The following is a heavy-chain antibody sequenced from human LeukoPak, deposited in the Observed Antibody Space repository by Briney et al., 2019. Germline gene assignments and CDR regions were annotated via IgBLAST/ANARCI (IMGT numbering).Heavy chain of an antibody. D-gene: IGHD6-19*01. Sequence: PGGSLRLSCAASGFTFSTYAMSWVRQAPGKGLEWVSVISGIGASTYYTASVKGRFTISRDNSKNTLSLQMNTLRPEDTAVYYCSRGSREEQWLASFDYWGQGTLVTVSS. V-gene: IGHV3-23*01. CDR2: ISGIGAST. CDR3: SRGSREEQWLASFDY. J-gene: IGHJ4*02. CDR1: GFTFSTYA.